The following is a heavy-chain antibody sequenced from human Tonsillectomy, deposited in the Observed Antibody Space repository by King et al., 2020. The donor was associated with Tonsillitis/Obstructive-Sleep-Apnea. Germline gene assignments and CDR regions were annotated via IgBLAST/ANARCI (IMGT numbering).Heavy chain of an antibody. CDR1: GFTFSSYG. J-gene: IGHJ4*02. D-gene: IGHD2-2*01. Sequence: VQLVESGGGVVQPGRSLRLSCAASGFTFSSYGMHWVRQAPGKGLEWVAIVWYDGRNKYYADSVKGRFIISRDNSKNTLYLQMISLRAEDTGVYYCAIGSLEVAAAEMYFFDYGGQGALVTVSS. CDR3: AIGSLEVAAAEMYFFDY. V-gene: IGHV3-33*01. CDR2: VWYDGRNK.